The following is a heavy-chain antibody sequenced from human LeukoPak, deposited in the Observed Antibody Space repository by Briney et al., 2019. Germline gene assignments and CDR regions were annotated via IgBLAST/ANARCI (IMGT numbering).Heavy chain of an antibody. J-gene: IGHJ5*02. D-gene: IGHD3-9*01. CDR2: IYYSGST. Sequence: PSATLSLTCTVSGGSISSSSYYWGWIRQPPGKGLEWIGSIYYSGSTYYNPSLKSRVTISVDTSKNQFSLKLSSVTAADTAVYYCARHLKIRYFDWPTPSGHPLYNWFDPWGQGTLVTVSS. CDR1: GGSISSSSYY. V-gene: IGHV4-39*01. CDR3: ARHLKIRYFDWPTPSGHPLYNWFDP.